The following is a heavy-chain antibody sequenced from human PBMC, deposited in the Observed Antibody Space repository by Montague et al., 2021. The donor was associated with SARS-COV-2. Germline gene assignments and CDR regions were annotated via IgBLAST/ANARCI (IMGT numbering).Heavy chain of an antibody. D-gene: IGHD3-10*01. CDR3: ARGSMVRGGKVYYGVDV. Sequence: TLSLTCAVSGGPISSGGYSWNWIRQPPGKGLEWIGYIYHSGSTYYNPSLKSRVTISLDSSKNQFSLNLTSVTAADTAVYYCARGSMVRGGKVYYGVDVWGQGTTVTVSS. CDR2: IYHSGST. CDR1: GGPISSGGYS. V-gene: IGHV4-30-2*01. J-gene: IGHJ6*02.